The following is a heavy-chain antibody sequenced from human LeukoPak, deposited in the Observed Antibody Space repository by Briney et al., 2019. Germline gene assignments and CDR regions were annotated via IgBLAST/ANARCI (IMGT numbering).Heavy chain of an antibody. J-gene: IGHJ6*03. Sequence: SETLSLTCAVYGGSFSGYYWSWIRQPPGKGLEWIGGINHSGSTNYNPSLKSRVTISVDTSKNQFSLKLSSVTAADTAVYYCARAPLSGAPYYYYYMDVWGKGTTVTVSS. CDR3: ARAPLSGAPYYYYYMDV. CDR2: INHSGST. V-gene: IGHV4-34*01. D-gene: IGHD2/OR15-2a*01. CDR1: GGSFSGYY.